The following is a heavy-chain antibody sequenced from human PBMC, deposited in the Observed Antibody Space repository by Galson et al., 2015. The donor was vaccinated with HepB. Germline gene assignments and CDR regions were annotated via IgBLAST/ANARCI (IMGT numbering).Heavy chain of an antibody. J-gene: IGHJ6*02. D-gene: IGHD3-22*01. CDR3: ARELRDSSGYYYYGMDV. Sequence: SLRLSCAASGFTFSSYDMHWVRQATGKGLEWVSAIGTAGDTYYPGSVKGRFTISRENAKNSLYLQMNSLRAGDTAVYYCARELRDSSGYYYYGMDVWGQGTTVTVSS. CDR1: GFTFSSYD. V-gene: IGHV3-13*01. CDR2: IGTAGDT.